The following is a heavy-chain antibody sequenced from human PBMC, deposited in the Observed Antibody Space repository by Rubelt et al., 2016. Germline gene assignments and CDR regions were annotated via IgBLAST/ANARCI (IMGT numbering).Heavy chain of an antibody. Sequence: QVQLQQWGAGLLKPSETLSLTCAVYGGSFSGYYWSWIRQPPGKGLEWIGEINHSGSTNYNPSLKSRVTISVDTSKNQFSRKLSSVTAADTAVYYCARADDLRFFDYWGQGTLVTVSS. CDR2: INHSGST. J-gene: IGHJ4*02. CDR3: ARADDLRFFDY. D-gene: IGHD3-16*01. CDR1: GGSFSGYY. V-gene: IGHV4-34*01.